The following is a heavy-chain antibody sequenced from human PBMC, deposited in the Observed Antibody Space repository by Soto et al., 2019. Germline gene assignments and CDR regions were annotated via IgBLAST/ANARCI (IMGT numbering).Heavy chain of an antibody. D-gene: IGHD6-19*01. Sequence: GGSLRLSCAASGFTFTNAWLSWVRQAPGKGLEWVGRIRSKSDGETIDYAASVRGRFIISRDDSKSTLYLQMNGLKTEDAAVYYRSTDQFAVAGTPYYFDNRGKGGLVAV. J-gene: IGHJ4*02. CDR2: IRSKSDGETI. CDR3: STDQFAVAGTPYYFDN. V-gene: IGHV3-15*01. CDR1: GFTFTNAW.